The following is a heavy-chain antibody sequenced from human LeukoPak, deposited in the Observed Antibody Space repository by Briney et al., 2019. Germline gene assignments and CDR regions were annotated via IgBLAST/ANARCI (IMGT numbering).Heavy chain of an antibody. CDR1: GGTFSSYA. CDR2: IIPIFGTA. J-gene: IGHJ4*02. CDR3: ASGYSYGYVGY. Sequence: SVKVSCKASGGTFSSYAISWVLQAPGQGLEWMGGIIPIFGTANYAQKFQGRVTITTDESTSTAYMELSSLRSEDTAVYYCASGYSYGYVGYWGQGTLVTVSS. V-gene: IGHV1-69*05. D-gene: IGHD5-18*01.